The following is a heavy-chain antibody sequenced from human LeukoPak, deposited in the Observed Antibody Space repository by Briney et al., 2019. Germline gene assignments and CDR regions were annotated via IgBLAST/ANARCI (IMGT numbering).Heavy chain of an antibody. CDR2: INPSSGGT. CDR3: ARDNYDYVWGSYQDY. J-gene: IGHJ4*02. V-gene: IGHV1-2*06. Sequence: ASVKVSCKASGYTFTGYYMHWVRQAPGQGLEWMGRINPSSGGTNYAQKFQGRVTMTRDTSISTAYMELSRLRSDDTAVYYCARDNYDYVWGSYQDYWGQGTLVTVSS. CDR1: GYTFTGYY. D-gene: IGHD3-16*02.